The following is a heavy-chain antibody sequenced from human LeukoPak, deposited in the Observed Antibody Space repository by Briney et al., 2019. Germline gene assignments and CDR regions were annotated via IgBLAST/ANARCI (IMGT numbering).Heavy chain of an antibody. V-gene: IGHV3-9*01. CDR3: ARDRIAVAGLDY. CDR1: GFTFDDYA. CDR2: ISWNSGSI. Sequence: PGGSLRLSCAASGFTFDDYAMHWVRQAPGKGLEWVSGISWNSGSISYADSVKGRFTISRDNSKNTLYLQMNSLRAEDTAVYYCARDRIAVAGLDYWGQGTLVTVSS. J-gene: IGHJ4*02. D-gene: IGHD6-19*01.